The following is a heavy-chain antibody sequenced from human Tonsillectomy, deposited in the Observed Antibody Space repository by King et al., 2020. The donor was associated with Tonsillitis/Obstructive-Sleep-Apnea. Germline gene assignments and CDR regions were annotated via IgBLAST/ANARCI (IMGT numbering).Heavy chain of an antibody. J-gene: IGHJ5*02. Sequence: VQLQESGPGLVKPSETLSLTCTVSGGSISSYYWSWIRQPPGKGLEWIGYIDYSGSTNYNPSLKSRVTISVDTSKNQFSLKLSSVTAADTAVYYCASLLPGYCSSTSCYGPPAGWFDPWGQGTLVTVSS. V-gene: IGHV4-59*01. CDR2: IDYSGST. D-gene: IGHD2-2*01. CDR3: ASLLPGYCSSTSCYGPPAGWFDP. CDR1: GGSISSYY.